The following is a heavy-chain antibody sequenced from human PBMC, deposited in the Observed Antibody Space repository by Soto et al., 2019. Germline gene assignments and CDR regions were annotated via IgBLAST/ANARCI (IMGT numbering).Heavy chain of an antibody. Sequence: ASVKVSCKASGYTFTGYYMHWVRQAPGQGLEWMGWINPNSGGTNYAQKFQGRVTMTGDASISTAYMELSSLRSEDTAVYYCERGDSCSGGSCYSRRPFDPWGQG. D-gene: IGHD2-15*01. V-gene: IGHV1-2*02. CDR1: GYTFTGYY. CDR2: INPNSGGT. J-gene: IGHJ5*02. CDR3: ERGDSCSGGSCYSRRPFDP.